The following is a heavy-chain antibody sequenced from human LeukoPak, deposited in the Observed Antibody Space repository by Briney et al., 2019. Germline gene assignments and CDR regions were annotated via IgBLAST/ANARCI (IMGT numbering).Heavy chain of an antibody. Sequence: PGGSLRLSCAASGFTFSSYAMSWVRQAPGKGLEWVAVISYDGSNKYYADSVKGRFTISRDNSKNTLYLQMNSLRAEDTAVYYCAKDRWRGSNYFDYWGQGTLVTVSS. V-gene: IGHV3-30*18. CDR3: AKDRWRGSNYFDY. D-gene: IGHD4-23*01. CDR2: ISYDGSNK. J-gene: IGHJ4*02. CDR1: GFTFSSYA.